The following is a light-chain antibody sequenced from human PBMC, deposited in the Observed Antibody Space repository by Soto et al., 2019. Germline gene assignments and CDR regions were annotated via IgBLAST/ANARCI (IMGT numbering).Light chain of an antibody. CDR1: QGTSSY. J-gene: IGKJ5*01. V-gene: IGKV1-9*01. CDR2: GAS. CDR3: QQLNAYPLT. Sequence: IQLTQSPSFLSAYVGDRGALTRRASQGTSSYLAWFQQKPGRAPKLLIYGASTLQSGVPARFSGSGSGTDFTLTTSNLQPEDFATYYCQQLNAYPLTFAQGTSWRL.